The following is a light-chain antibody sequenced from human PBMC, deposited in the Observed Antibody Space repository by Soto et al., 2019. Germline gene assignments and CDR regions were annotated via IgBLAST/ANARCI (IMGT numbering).Light chain of an antibody. CDR2: AES. CDR3: QQYKSYSEA. J-gene: IGKJ1*01. V-gene: IGKV1-39*01. CDR1: QSISSY. Sequence: DIQMTQSPSSLSAFVGDRVTITCRASQSISSYLNWYQQRPGKAPKLLIYAESTLQTGVPSRFSGSRSGTDFALTITSLQAEDFATYYCQQYKSYSEAFGQGTKVDIK.